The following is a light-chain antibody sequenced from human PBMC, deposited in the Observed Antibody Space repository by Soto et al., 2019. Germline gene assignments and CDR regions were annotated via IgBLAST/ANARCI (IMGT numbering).Light chain of an antibody. CDR2: GAS. CDR3: QRYGASTT. Sequence: EMVLTQSPGTLSLSPGERATPACRASQSVPHSYLAWYRQKPGQAPRLLIYGASIRARGIPVRFSGSGSGTDFTLTITRLEPEDFAVYYCQRYGASTTFGQGTEVDI. CDR1: QSVPHSY. J-gene: IGKJ1*01. V-gene: IGKV3-20*01.